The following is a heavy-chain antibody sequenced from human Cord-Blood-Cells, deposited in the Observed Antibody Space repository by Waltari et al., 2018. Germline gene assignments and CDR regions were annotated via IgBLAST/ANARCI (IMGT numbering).Heavy chain of an antibody. V-gene: IGHV4-30-2*01. CDR2: IYHSGST. CDR1: GCSISSGGYS. Sequence: QLQLQESGSGLVKPSQTLSLTCAVSGCSISSGGYSWSWIRQPPGKGLEWIGYIYHSGSTYYNPSLKSRVTISVDRSKNQFSLKLSSVTAADTAVYYCASKTGDVYAFDIWGQGTMVTVSS. CDR3: ASKTGDVYAFDI. D-gene: IGHD7-27*01. J-gene: IGHJ3*02.